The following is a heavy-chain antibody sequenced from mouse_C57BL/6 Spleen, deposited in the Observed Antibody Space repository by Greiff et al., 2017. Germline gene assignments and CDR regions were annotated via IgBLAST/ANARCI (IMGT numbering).Heavy chain of an antibody. CDR2: IWGGGST. J-gene: IGHJ4*01. D-gene: IGHD2-4*01. Sequence: VHVVQPGPGLVAPSQCLSITCTVSGFTLTSYCVTWVRQPPGQGLEWLGVIWGGGSTNYNSALMSRLSISKDKSKSQVFLKMNSLQTDDTAMYYCASRDYGGGCAMDDWGKGTTVTVSS. CDR1: GFTLTSYC. V-gene: IGHV2-9*01. CDR3: ASRDYGGGCAMDD.